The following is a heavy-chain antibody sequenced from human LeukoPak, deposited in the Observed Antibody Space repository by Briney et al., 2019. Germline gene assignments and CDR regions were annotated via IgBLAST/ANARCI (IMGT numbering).Heavy chain of an antibody. J-gene: IGHJ4*02. V-gene: IGHV3-30*04. CDR1: GFTFSTPV. D-gene: IGHD3-9*01. CDR2: ISFDGSNK. CDR3: ARGIYYDILTGPPDY. Sequence: GRPLKLPGEAPGFTFSTPVMNWVRQAQGKGLDWVTLISFDGSNKYYADSVKGRFTVSRDNSKDRLYLQMNGLRPDDTAVYYCARGIYYDILTGPPDYWGQGTLVTVSS.